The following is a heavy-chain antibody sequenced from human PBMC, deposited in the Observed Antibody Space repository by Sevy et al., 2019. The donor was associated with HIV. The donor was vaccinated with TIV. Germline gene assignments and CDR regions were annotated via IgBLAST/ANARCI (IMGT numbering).Heavy chain of an antibody. V-gene: IGHV3-30-3*01. J-gene: IGHJ4*02. CDR3: ARDQLGSIDY. Sequence: GGSLGLSCAVSGFTFSTYAMHWVRQAAGKGLECVAIVSSDGSEINYADSVKGRFTISRDNSRNTLYLQMNSLRTEDTALYYCARDQLGSIDYWGQGTLVTVSS. D-gene: IGHD7-27*01. CDR2: VSSDGSEI. CDR1: GFTFSTYA.